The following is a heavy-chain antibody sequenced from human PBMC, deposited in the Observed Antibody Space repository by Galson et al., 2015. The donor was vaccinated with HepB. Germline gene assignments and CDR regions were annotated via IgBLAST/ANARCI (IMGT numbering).Heavy chain of an antibody. CDR2: ISYDGSNK. D-gene: IGHD4-23*01. CDR1: GFTFSSYA. Sequence: SLRLSCAASGFTFSSYAMHWVRQAPGKGLEWVAVISYDGSNKYYADSVKGRFTISRDNSKNTLYLQMNSLRAEDTAVYYCARFARWPSPGWGQGTLVTVSS. V-gene: IGHV3-30*04. CDR3: ARFARWPSPG. J-gene: IGHJ4*02.